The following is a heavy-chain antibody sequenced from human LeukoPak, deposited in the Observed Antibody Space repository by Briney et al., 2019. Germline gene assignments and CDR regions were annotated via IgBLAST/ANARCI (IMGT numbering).Heavy chain of an antibody. CDR1: GFTFSIYA. CDR3: ARDPTRIVVVTALDY. D-gene: IGHD2-21*02. J-gene: IGHJ4*02. CDR2: LSYDGRNK. V-gene: IGHV3-30*04. Sequence: QPGGSLRLSCSASGFTFSIYAMHCLPEAPGKAVEGGADLSYDGRNKYYADSVKSRFTISRDNSTNTLYLQMYTLRAEDTAVYYCARDPTRIVVVTALDYWGQGTLVTVSS.